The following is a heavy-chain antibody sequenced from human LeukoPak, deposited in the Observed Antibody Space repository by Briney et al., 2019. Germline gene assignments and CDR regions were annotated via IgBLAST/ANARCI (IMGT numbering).Heavy chain of an antibody. CDR2: FDPEDRET. J-gene: IGHJ4*02. Sequence: GASVKVSCKVSGYTLSELSMQWVRKGPGKGLEGMGGFDPEDRETIYAQKFQDRVTMTEDTSTDTANMELSSLRSEDTAVYSCATRHPHYGDYVEDYWGQGTVVTVSS. CDR3: ATRHPHYGDYVEDY. V-gene: IGHV1-24*01. D-gene: IGHD4-17*01. CDR1: GYTLSELS.